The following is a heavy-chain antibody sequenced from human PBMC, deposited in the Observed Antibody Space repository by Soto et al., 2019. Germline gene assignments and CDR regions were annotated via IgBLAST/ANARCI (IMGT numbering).Heavy chain of an antibody. V-gene: IGHV1-18*01. D-gene: IGHD3-16*01. CDR1: GYTFTSYG. Sequence: QVQLVQSGAEVKNPGASVKVSCKTSGYTFTSYGIGWARQAPGQGLEWMGWINTYNVNTNYAQNLQGRVTLTTDTSTSTAYMELRSLRSNDTAIYYCAMVDVYVTPSPQDVWGQGTTVTVSS. J-gene: IGHJ6*02. CDR2: INTYNVNT. CDR3: AMVDVYVTPSPQDV.